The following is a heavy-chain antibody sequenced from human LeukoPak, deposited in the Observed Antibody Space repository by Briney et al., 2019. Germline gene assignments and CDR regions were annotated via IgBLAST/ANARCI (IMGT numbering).Heavy chain of an antibody. CDR2: ISAYNGNT. D-gene: IGHD5-24*01. J-gene: IGHJ5*02. Sequence: ASVKVSCKASGYTFTSYGISWVRQAPGQGLEWMGWISAYNGNTNYAQKLQGRVTMTTDTSTSTAYMELRSLRSDDTAVYYCARDQTARWLQEGYHFDPWGQGTLVSVSS. CDR1: GYTFTSYG. V-gene: IGHV1-18*01. CDR3: ARDQTARWLQEGYHFDP.